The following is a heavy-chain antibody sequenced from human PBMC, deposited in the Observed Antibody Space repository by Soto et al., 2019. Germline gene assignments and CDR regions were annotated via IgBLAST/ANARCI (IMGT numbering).Heavy chain of an antibody. CDR3: ARGSGFDIVLVPANYYYYGMDV. Sequence: EASVKVSCKASGGTFSSYAISWVRQAPGQGLEWMGGIIPIFGTANYAQKFQGRVTITADESTSTAYMELSSLRSEDTAVYYCARGSGFDIVLVPANYYYYGMDVWGQGTTVTVSS. J-gene: IGHJ6*02. V-gene: IGHV1-69*13. D-gene: IGHD2-2*01. CDR2: IIPIFGTA. CDR1: GGTFSSYA.